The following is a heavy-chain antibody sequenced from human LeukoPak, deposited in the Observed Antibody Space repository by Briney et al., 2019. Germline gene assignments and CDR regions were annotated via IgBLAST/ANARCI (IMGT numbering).Heavy chain of an antibody. CDR2: ISGSGGST. D-gene: IGHD6-13*01. V-gene: IGHV3-23*01. J-gene: IGHJ4*02. CDR1: GFTFSSYA. CDR3: ARDDWGAAAGIDY. Sequence: GGSLRLSCAASGFTFSSYAMSWVRQAPGKGLEWVSAISGSGGSTYYADSVKGRFTISRDNSKNTLHLQMNSLRAEDTAVYYCARDDWGAAAGIDYWGQGTLVTVSS.